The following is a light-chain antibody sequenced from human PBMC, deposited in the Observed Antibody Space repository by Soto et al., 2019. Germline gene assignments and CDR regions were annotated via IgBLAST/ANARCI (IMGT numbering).Light chain of an antibody. Sequence: ETVMTQSPATLSVSPGERATLSCRASQTINSNLAWYQQKPGQAPRLLIYGASTRATGIPARFSGSGSGTEFTLTITSLQSEDFAVYYCQQYNYWPTFGQGTKVDIK. V-gene: IGKV3-15*01. CDR2: GAS. CDR3: QQYNYWPT. CDR1: QTINSN. J-gene: IGKJ1*01.